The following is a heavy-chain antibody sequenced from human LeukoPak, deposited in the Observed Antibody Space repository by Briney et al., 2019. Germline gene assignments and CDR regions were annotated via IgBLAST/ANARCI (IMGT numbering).Heavy chain of an antibody. CDR3: ARELDIVVVPAAPQGIAAAGPPGY. CDR2: INPNSGGT. D-gene: IGHD2-2*03. CDR1: GYTFTGYY. V-gene: IGHV1-2*02. Sequence: GASVRVSCKASGYTFTGYYMHWVRQAPGQGLEWMGWINPNSGGTNYAQKFQGRVTMTRHTSISTAYMELSRLRSDDTAVYYCARELDIVVVPAAPQGIAAAGPPGYWGQGTLVTVSS. J-gene: IGHJ4*02.